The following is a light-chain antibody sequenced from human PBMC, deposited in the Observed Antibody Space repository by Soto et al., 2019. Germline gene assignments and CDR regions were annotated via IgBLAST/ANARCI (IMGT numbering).Light chain of an antibody. Sequence: DIQMTQSPSSLSASVGDSVTISCRASQSIASYLSWYQQKPGKAPNLLIYATSTLQSGVPSRFSGSGSGTEFTLTISSLQSEDFAVYYCQQYNDWPRITCGQGTRLEIK. CDR3: QQYNDWPRIT. CDR1: QSIASY. CDR2: ATS. V-gene: IGKV1-39*01. J-gene: IGKJ5*01.